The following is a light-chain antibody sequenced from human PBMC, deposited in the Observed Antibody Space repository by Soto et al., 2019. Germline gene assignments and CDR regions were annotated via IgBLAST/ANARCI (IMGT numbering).Light chain of an antibody. Sequence: DIQMTQSPPSLSASVGDRVTISCQASQGISTFLNWYQQKPGKAPRLLIYTASSLQSGVPSGFSGSGSGTDFTLTISSLQPEDFATYYCLQLNSLPLTFGGGTKVDI. V-gene: IGKV1-17*01. CDR1: QGISTF. J-gene: IGKJ4*01. CDR3: LQLNSLPLT. CDR2: TAS.